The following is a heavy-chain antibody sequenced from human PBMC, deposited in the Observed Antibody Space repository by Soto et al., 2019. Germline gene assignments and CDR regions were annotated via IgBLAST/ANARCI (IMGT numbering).Heavy chain of an antibody. Sequence: ASVKVCCKASGCTFASYGISWVRQAPGQGLEWMAWISAYNGHTNYSQSLQGRVLMTTDTSTNTAYMDLRRLRSDDTAVYYCARDSFTDKAMVTRAFDIWGQGTMVTVSS. J-gene: IGHJ3*02. CDR3: ARDSFTDKAMVTRAFDI. CDR2: ISAYNGHT. V-gene: IGHV1-18*01. CDR1: GCTFASYG. D-gene: IGHD5-18*01.